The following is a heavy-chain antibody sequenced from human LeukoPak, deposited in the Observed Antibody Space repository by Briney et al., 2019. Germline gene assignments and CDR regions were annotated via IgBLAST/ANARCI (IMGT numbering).Heavy chain of an antibody. J-gene: IGHJ2*01. CDR1: GGTFSSYA. CDR2: IIPIFGTA. Sequence: GASVKVSCKASGGTFSSYAISWVRPAPGQGLEWMGGIIPIFGTANYAQKFQGRVTITTDESTSTAYMELSSLRSEDTAVYYCATLWSGYYPDWYFDLWGRGTLVTVSS. V-gene: IGHV1-69*05. D-gene: IGHD3-3*01. CDR3: ATLWSGYYPDWYFDL.